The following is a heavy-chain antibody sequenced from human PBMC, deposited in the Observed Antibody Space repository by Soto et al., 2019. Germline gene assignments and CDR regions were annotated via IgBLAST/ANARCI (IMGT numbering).Heavy chain of an antibody. CDR1: GYTXTSYD. CDR2: MNPNSCNT. D-gene: IGHD3-3*01. Sequence: SXKVSFKASGYTXTSYDIHLVRQATGQGLEWMGWMNPNSCNTGYAQKFQGRVTMTRNTSISTAYMELSSLRSEDTAVYYCARELRFLEISRYYYYGMDVWGQGTTVTVSS. J-gene: IGHJ6*02. CDR3: ARELRFLEISRYYYYGMDV. V-gene: IGHV1-8*01.